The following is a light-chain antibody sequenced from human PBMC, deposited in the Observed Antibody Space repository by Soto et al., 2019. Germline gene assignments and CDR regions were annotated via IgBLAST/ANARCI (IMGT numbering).Light chain of an antibody. CDR1: ESVTSN. J-gene: IGKJ1*01. CDR2: DAS. V-gene: IGKV3-20*01. Sequence: EIVLTQSPATLSLSPGESATLSCRASESVTSNLAWYQQKPGQVPRLVIYDASNRANGIPDRFSGSGSGTDFTLTISRLEPEDFAVYYCQQYGSSGTFGQGTKVDIK. CDR3: QQYGSSGT.